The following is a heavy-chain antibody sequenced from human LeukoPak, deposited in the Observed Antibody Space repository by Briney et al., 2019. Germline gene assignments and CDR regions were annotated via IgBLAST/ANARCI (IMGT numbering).Heavy chain of an antibody. V-gene: IGHV3-7*01. Sequence: GGSLRLSCAASGFTFSSYGMHWVRQAPGKGLEWVANIKQDGSEKYYVDSAKGRFTISRDNGKNSVYLQMNSLRAEDTAVYYCARDGGHGGDLDYWGQGTLVTVSS. CDR2: IKQDGSEK. CDR1: GFTFSSYG. CDR3: ARDGGHGGDLDY. D-gene: IGHD2-21*02. J-gene: IGHJ4*02.